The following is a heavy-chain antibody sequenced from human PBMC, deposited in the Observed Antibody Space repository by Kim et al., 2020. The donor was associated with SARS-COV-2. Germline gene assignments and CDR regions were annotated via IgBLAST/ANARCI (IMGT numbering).Heavy chain of an antibody. CDR2: ISAYNGNT. V-gene: IGHV1-18*01. Sequence: ASVKVSCKASGYTFTSYGISWVRQAPGQGLEWMGWISAYNGNTNYAQKLQGRVTMTTDTSTSTAYMELRSLRSDDTAVYYCARVGKGPHYYGSGSYRFDPWGQGTLVTVSS. CDR1: GYTFTSYG. D-gene: IGHD3-10*01. CDR3: ARVGKGPHYYGSGSYRFDP. J-gene: IGHJ5*02.